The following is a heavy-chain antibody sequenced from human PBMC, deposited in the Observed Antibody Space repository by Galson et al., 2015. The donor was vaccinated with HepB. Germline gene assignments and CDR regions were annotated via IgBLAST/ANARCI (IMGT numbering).Heavy chain of an antibody. J-gene: IGHJ4*02. CDR2: INPSGGST. D-gene: IGHD3-22*01. CDR3: AREILYYYDSSKGGGVDY. V-gene: IGHV1-46*03. Sequence: SVKVSCKASGYTFTSYYMHWVRQAPGQGLEWMGIINPSGGSTSYAQKFQGRVTMTRDTSTSTVYMELSSLRSEDTAVYYCAREILYYYDSSKGGGVDYWGQGTLVTVSS. CDR1: GYTFTSYY.